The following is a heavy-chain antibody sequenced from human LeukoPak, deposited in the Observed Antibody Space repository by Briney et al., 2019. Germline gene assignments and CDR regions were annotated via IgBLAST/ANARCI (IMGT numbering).Heavy chain of an antibody. CDR3: ARDPSGGGYFDY. V-gene: IGHV1-69*10. Sequence: SVKVSFKASGGTFIIYTISWVRQAPGQGLEWMGRIIPILGIANYAQKFQGRVTITADKSTSTAYMELSSLRSEDTAVYYCARDPSGGGYFDYWGQGTLVTVSS. J-gene: IGHJ4*02. CDR2: IIPILGIA. CDR1: GGTFIIYT. D-gene: IGHD3-22*01.